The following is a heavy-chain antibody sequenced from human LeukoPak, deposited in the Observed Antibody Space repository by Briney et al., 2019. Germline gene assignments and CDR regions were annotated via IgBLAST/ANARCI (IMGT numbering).Heavy chain of an antibody. J-gene: IGHJ6*02. CDR2: INPNSGGT. CDR1: GYTFTGYY. D-gene: IGHD6-6*01. Sequence: ASVKVSCKASGYTFTGYYMHWVRQAPGQGLEWMGRINPNSGGTNYAQKFQGRVTMTRDTSISTAYMELSRLRSDDTAVYYCARGGIAARLLGSPYYYYGMDVWGQGTTVTVSS. CDR3: ARGGIAARLLGSPYYYYGMDV. V-gene: IGHV1-2*06.